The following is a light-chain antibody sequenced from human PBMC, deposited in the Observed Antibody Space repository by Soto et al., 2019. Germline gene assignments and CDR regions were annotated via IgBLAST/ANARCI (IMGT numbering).Light chain of an antibody. CDR1: QDVENNF. Sequence: EIVLTQSPGTLSLSPGEGATLSCRASQDVENNFLAWYQQRPGQAPRLLIYASSRRATGIPDRFSGSGSGTDFTLTISRVGPEDIAVYFCHQYYSSITFGGGTKVEVK. V-gene: IGKV3-20*01. J-gene: IGKJ4*01. CDR3: HQYYSSIT. CDR2: ASS.